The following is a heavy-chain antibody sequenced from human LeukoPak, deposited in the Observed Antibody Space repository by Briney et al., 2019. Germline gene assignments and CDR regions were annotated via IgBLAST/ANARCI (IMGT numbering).Heavy chain of an antibody. Sequence: PSETLSLTYTVSGGSISSGGYYWSWIRQPPGKGLEWIGEINHSGSTNYNPSLKSRVTISVDTSKNQFSLKLSSVTAADTAVYYCASMTTVTTSYWGQGTLVTVSS. J-gene: IGHJ4*02. D-gene: IGHD4-11*01. CDR1: GGSISSGGYY. V-gene: IGHV4-30-4*08. CDR3: ASMTTVTTSY. CDR2: INHSGST.